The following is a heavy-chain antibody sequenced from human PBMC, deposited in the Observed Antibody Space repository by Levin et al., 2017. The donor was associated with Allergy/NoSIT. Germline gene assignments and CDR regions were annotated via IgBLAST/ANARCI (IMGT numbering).Heavy chain of an antibody. J-gene: IGHJ4*02. V-gene: IGHV1-69*01. CDR1: GGTFSSYA. CDR3: ARGLHLGELSLYPFDY. CDR2: IIPIFGTA. Sequence: KISCQASGGTFSSYAISWVRQAPGQGLEWMGGIIPIFGTANYAQKFQGRVTITADESTSTAYMELSSLRSEDTAVYYCARGLHLGELSLYPFDYWGQGTLVTVSS. D-gene: IGHD3-16*02.